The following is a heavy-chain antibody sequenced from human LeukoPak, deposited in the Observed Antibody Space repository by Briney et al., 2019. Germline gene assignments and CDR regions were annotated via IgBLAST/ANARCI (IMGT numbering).Heavy chain of an antibody. CDR1: GFTFSSYA. CDR3: ARDWDWVDY. V-gene: IGHV3-23*01. Sequence: GGSLRLSCAASGFTFSSYAMSWVRQAPGKGLEWVSAISGSGGSTYYADSVKGRFTISRDNAKNSLYLQMNSLRAEDTAVYYCARDWDWVDYWGQGTLVTVSS. J-gene: IGHJ4*02. D-gene: IGHD3/OR15-3a*01. CDR2: ISGSGGST.